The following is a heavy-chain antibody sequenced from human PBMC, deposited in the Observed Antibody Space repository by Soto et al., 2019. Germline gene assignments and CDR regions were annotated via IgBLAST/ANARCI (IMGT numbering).Heavy chain of an antibody. J-gene: IGHJ6*03. Sequence: EVQLVESGGGLVQPGGSLRLSCAASEFTFSGRSVHWVRQAPGKGLVWVSGIDKVGTDSTYADTVKGRFASSRDNAKNTVYLQRHSRSVEDTAVDYCARGWFGPDVLGIGTTVTVS. D-gene: IGHD3-10*01. CDR2: IDKVGTDS. CDR1: EFTFSGRS. V-gene: IGHV3-74*01. CDR3: ARGWFGPDV.